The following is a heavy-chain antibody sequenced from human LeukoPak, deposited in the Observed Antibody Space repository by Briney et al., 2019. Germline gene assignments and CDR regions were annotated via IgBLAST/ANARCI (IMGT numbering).Heavy chain of an antibody. CDR1: GYTLTSYY. D-gene: IGHD4-23*01. Sequence: ASVKVSCKASGYTLTSYYMHWVRQAPGQGLEWMGLINPSGSSTSYAQKFQGRLSLTRDTSISTAYMELSRLRSDDTAVYYCAILRWLYYFDYWGQGTLVTVSS. CDR2: INPSGSST. J-gene: IGHJ4*02. V-gene: IGHV1-46*01. CDR3: AILRWLYYFDY.